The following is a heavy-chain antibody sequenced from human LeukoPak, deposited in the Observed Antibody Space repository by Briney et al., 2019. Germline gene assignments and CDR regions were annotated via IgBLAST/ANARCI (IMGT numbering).Heavy chain of an antibody. CDR2: IYTSGST. Sequence: PSEALSVTCTDSVGSISSYYWSWIRPPAGKGLEWIGRIYTSGSTSYNPSLKSRVTMSVDTYKNQFSLKLSSVTAADTAVYYCARVVPAAPEGIYYYGMDVGGQGTTVTVSS. CDR3: ARVVPAAPEGIYYYGMDV. V-gene: IGHV4-4*07. D-gene: IGHD2-2*01. CDR1: VGSISSYY. J-gene: IGHJ6*01.